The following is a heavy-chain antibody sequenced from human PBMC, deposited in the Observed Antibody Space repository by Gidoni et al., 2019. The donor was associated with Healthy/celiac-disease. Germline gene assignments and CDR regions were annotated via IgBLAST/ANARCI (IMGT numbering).Heavy chain of an antibody. CDR1: AGPFSSNA. D-gene: IGHD2-2*01. Sequence: QVQLVQSGAEVKKPGSPVKVSCKASAGPFSSNAISWVRQAPGQGLEWMGGIIPIFGTANYGKKFKGRVTITAYKSTSTAYMELSSLRSEDKAVYYCAREAPRVPDARYGMDVWGQGTTVTVSS. V-gene: IGHV1-69*06. CDR2: IIPIFGTA. CDR3: AREAPRVPDARYGMDV. J-gene: IGHJ6*02.